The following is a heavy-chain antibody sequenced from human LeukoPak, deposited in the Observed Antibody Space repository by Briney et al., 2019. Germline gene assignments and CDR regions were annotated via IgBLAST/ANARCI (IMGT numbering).Heavy chain of an antibody. CDR3: AKDSEMATITSGYYYYMDV. D-gene: IGHD5-24*01. Sequence: GRSLRLSCAASGFTFDDYAMHWVRQAPGKGLEWVSLISGDGGSTYYADSVKGRFTISRDNSKNSLYLQMNSLRTEDTALYYCAKDSEMATITSGYYYYMDVWGKGTTVTVSS. V-gene: IGHV3-43*02. CDR2: ISGDGGST. J-gene: IGHJ6*03. CDR1: GFTFDDYA.